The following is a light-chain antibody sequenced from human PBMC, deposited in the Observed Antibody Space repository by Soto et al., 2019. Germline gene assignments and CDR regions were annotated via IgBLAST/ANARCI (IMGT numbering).Light chain of an antibody. CDR3: QQYTASPPT. V-gene: IGKV3-20*01. CDR2: GAS. J-gene: IGKJ1*01. Sequence: EVVLTQSPGTLSLATRERATLSCRASQSVSNNFLAWYQHKPGQAPRLLIYGASNRAPGIPDRFSGSGSGPDFTLTISRLEPEDFAVDYCQQYTASPPTFGQGTLVEVK. CDR1: QSVSNNF.